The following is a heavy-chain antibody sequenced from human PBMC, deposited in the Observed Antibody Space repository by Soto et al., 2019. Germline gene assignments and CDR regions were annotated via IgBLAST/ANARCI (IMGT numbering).Heavy chain of an antibody. J-gene: IGHJ6*02. CDR1: GYTFSNYG. D-gene: IGHD3-3*01. Sequence: VQLVQSGAEVKKPGASVKVSCKASGYTFSNYGIGWVRQAPGQGLEWMGWISDYNGNTNYAQKLQGRVTMTTDTSTSTAYMELRSLRSDDTAVYYCARYYFWSGYTLYYGMDVWGQGTTVTVSS. CDR3: ARYYFWSGYTLYYGMDV. V-gene: IGHV1-18*04. CDR2: ISDYNGNT.